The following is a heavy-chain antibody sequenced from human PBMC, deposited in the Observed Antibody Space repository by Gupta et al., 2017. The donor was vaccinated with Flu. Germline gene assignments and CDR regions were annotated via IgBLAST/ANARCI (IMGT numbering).Heavy chain of an antibody. Sequence: EVQLLESGGGLVQPGGSLRLSCAASGFTFSSYAMSWVRQAPGKGLEWVSAISGSGGSTYYADSVKGRFTISRDNSKNTLYLQMNSLRAEDTAVYYCAKNGAYDSSGYYWGYAFDIWGQGTMVTVSS. J-gene: IGHJ3*02. CDR3: AKNGAYDSSGYYWGYAFDI. CDR2: ISGSGGST. V-gene: IGHV3-23*01. D-gene: IGHD3-22*01. CDR1: GFTFSSYA.